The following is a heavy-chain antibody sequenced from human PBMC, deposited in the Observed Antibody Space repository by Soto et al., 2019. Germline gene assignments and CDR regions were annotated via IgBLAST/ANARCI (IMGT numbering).Heavy chain of an antibody. J-gene: IGHJ4*02. CDR3: ARGLQVYGTYYFDH. Sequence: QVQLQESGPRLVKPSGTLSLTCTVSADSLTRGSYYWTWIRQPPGKGLDWIGEIYFSGETKYNPSLNSRASISIDTSRNQFSLRLTSGSAADTAGYFCARGLQVYGTYYFDHWGQGILVTVSS. D-gene: IGHD2-8*01. CDR1: ADSLTRGSYY. CDR2: IYFSGET. V-gene: IGHV4-61*01.